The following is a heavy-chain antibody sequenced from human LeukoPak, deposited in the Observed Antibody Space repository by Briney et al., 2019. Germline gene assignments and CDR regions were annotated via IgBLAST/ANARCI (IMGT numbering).Heavy chain of an antibody. CDR2: INQDGSEG. V-gene: IGHV3-7*01. CDR3: SRSLDY. Sequence: TGGSLRLSCAASGFSFSDYWMDWVRQSPGKGMEWVANINQDGSEGYYADSVKGRFTISRDNAKNSLYLQMNKLRAEDTAVYYCSRSLDYWGQGALATVSS. J-gene: IGHJ4*02. CDR1: GFSFSDYW.